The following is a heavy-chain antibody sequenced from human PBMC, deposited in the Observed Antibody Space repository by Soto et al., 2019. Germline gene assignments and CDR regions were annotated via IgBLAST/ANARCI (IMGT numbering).Heavy chain of an antibody. Sequence: QVQLVQSGAEVKKPGASVKVSCKASGYTFTSYGISWVRQAPGQGLEWMGWINAYNGNTNYAQKLQGRVTMTTDTPTSTPDREVRTVTYDDTAADYCARDSPPNYLWGQGTLVTVSS. CDR3: ARDSPPNYL. J-gene: IGHJ5*02. CDR2: INAYNGNT. V-gene: IGHV1-18*01. CDR1: GYTFTSYG. D-gene: IGHD7-27*01.